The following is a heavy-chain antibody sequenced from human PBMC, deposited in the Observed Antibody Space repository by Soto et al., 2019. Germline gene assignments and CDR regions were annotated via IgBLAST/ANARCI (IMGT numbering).Heavy chain of an antibody. CDR1: GYTLNTYE. V-gene: IGHV3-23*01. D-gene: IGHD2-2*01. J-gene: IGHJ4*02. CDR3: AKSPPARYHFDY. Sequence: GSLRLSFAASGYTLNTYELRWVCQAPLKVLEWVSAISCSGGITYYADSVKGRFTISRDNSKNTLYLQMNSLRADDTAVYYCAKSPPARYHFDYWGQATLVTATS. CDR2: ISCSGGIT.